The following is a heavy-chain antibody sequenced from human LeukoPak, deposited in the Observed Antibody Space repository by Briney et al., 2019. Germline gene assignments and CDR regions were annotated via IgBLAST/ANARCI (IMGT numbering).Heavy chain of an antibody. J-gene: IGHJ3*01. CDR2: TSSNGGST. CDR3: VRPAPLTLSAYDF. Sequence: GGSLRLSCSASGFTFRTFGMHWVRQAPGKGLEYVSATSSNGGSTYYAESVKGRFTISRDNSKNTLFLQMSSLRPEDTAVYYCVRPAPLTLSAYDFWGQETVVTVSS. D-gene: IGHD2/OR15-2a*01. CDR1: GFTFRTFG. V-gene: IGHV3-64D*09.